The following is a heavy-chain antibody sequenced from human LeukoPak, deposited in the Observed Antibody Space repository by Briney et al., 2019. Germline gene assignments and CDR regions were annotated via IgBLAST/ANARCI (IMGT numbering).Heavy chain of an antibody. CDR2: IKQDGSEK. CDR1: GFTFSSYW. D-gene: IGHD3-3*01. J-gene: IGHJ3*02. CDR3: ASFFAWEAFDI. V-gene: IGHV3-7*01. Sequence: QPGGSLRLSCAASGFTFSSYWTSWVRQAPGKGLEWVANIKQDGSEKYYVDSVKGRFTISRDNAKNSLYLQMNSLRAEDTAVYSCASFFAWEAFDIWGQGTMVTVSS.